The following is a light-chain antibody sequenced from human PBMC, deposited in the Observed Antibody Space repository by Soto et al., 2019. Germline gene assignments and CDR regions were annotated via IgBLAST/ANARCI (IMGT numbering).Light chain of an antibody. V-gene: IGKV3-20*01. CDR3: QQYGSSPRT. CDR2: GAS. Sequence: ETVLTQSPGTLSLSPGARATLSCRASQSVSNNYLAWYQQKPGQAPRLLIYGASTRATGIPARFSGSGSGTEFTLTISSLQSEDFAVYYCQQYGSSPRTFGQGTRLDIK. J-gene: IGKJ5*01. CDR1: QSVSNNY.